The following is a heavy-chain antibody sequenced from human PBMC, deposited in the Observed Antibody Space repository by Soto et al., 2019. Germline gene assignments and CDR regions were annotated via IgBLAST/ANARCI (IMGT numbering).Heavy chain of an antibody. CDR3: ARVYNWNKVANYYYMDV. CDR1: SGSISSSNW. D-gene: IGHD1-20*01. J-gene: IGHJ6*03. CDR2: IYHSGST. Sequence: QVQLQESGPGLVKPSGTLSLTCAVSSGSISSSNWWSWVRQPPGKGLEWIGEIYHSGSTNYNPSLKSRVTISVDKSKNQFSLKLSSVTAADTAVYYRARVYNWNKVANYYYMDVWGKGTTVTVSS. V-gene: IGHV4-4*02.